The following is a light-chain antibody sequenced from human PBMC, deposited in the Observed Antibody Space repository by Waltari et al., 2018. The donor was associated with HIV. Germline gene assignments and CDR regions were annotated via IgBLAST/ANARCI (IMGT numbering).Light chain of an antibody. CDR1: QSINIY. V-gene: IGKV1-39*01. CDR2: AGS. J-gene: IGKJ4*01. Sequence: DIQMTQSPSSLSASVGDRITITCRASQSINIYLNWYRQKPGKAPNLLIYAGSSLQSGVPSRFSGSGSGTDFTLTISSLQAEDFATYYCQQSYTTPSFGGRTRVEIK. CDR3: QQSYTTPS.